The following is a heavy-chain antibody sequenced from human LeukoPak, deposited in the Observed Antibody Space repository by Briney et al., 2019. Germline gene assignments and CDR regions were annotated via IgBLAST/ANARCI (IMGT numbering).Heavy chain of an antibody. V-gene: IGHV3-30-3*01. CDR3: ARDGYNSLDV. Sequence: GRSLRLSCAASGFTFSSYAMHWVRQAPGKGLEWVAVISYDGSNKYYADSVKGRFTISRDSSKNTLYLQMNSLRAEDTAVYYCARDGYNSLDVWGQGTTVTVSS. D-gene: IGHD5-24*01. CDR1: GFTFSSYA. J-gene: IGHJ6*02. CDR2: ISYDGSNK.